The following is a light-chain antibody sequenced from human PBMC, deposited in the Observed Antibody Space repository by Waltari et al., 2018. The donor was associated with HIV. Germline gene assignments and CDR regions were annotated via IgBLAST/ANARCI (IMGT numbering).Light chain of an antibody. V-gene: IGLV2-23*01. J-gene: IGLJ1*01. CDR1: SSDGRSFKL. CDR2: EGN. CDR3: CSFAGSSTV. Sequence: QSALTQPASVSGSPGQSITISCTGTSSDGRSFKLVSWYQQHPGKAPKVLIYEGNKRPSGVSNRFSGSKSGYTTSLTISGLQTEDEADYYCCSFAGSSTVFGTGTRVTVL.